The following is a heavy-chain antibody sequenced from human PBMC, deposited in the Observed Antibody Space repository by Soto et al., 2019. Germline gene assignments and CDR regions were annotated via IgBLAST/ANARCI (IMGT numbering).Heavy chain of an antibody. Sequence: EVYMVESGGGVVRPGGSLRISCAASGFGFDEYGMSWVRQGPGKGLEWVSGINRHGDSTGYADSVKGRFTISRDNAKNDLYVVMNDFTAEDTASYYFARYRRWGYEYGDYGDSWGQVSLVSVSS. D-gene: IGHD4-17*01. J-gene: IGHJ4*02. CDR2: INRHGDST. V-gene: IGHV3-20*04. CDR1: GFGFDEYG. CDR3: ARYRRWGYEYGDYGDS.